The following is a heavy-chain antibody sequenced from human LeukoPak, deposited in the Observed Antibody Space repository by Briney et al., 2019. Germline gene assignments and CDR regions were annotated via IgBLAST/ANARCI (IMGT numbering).Heavy chain of an antibody. CDR2: IRSKANSYAT. J-gene: IGHJ6*03. CDR1: GFTFSGSA. CDR3: TRQGYYDILTGYDDYYYYMDV. D-gene: IGHD3-9*01. V-gene: IGHV3-73*01. Sequence: GGSLRLSCAASGFTFSGSAMHWVRQASGKGLEWVGRIRSKANSYATAYAASVEGRFTISRDDSKNTAYLQMNSLKTEDTAVYYCTRQGYYDILTGYDDYYYYMDVWGKGTTVTISS.